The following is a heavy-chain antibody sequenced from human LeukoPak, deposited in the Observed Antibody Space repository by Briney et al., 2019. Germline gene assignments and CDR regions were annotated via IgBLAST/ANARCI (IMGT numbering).Heavy chain of an antibody. CDR3: ARGGGYYDSSGYYDYDY. CDR2: IYYSGST. Sequence: SETLSLTCAVYGGSFSGYYWSWIRQPPGKGLEWIGYIYYSGSTYYNPSLKSRVTISVDTSKNQFSLKLSSVTAADTAVYYCARGGGYYDSSGYYDYDYWGQGTLVTVSS. D-gene: IGHD3-22*01. V-gene: IGHV4-59*12. CDR1: GGSFSGYY. J-gene: IGHJ4*02.